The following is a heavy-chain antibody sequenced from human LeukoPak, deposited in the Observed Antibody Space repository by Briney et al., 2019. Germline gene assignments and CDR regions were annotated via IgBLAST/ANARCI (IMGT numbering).Heavy chain of an antibody. V-gene: IGHV4-39*01. D-gene: IGHD1-7*01. Sequence: PSETLSLTCTVSGGSISSSSYYWGWIRQPPGKGLEWIGSIYYSGSTYYNPSFKSRVTISVDTSKNQFSLKLSSVTAADTAVYYCALITGTRLDFDYWGQGTLVTVSS. CDR1: GGSISSSSYY. J-gene: IGHJ4*02. CDR2: IYYSGST. CDR3: ALITGTRLDFDY.